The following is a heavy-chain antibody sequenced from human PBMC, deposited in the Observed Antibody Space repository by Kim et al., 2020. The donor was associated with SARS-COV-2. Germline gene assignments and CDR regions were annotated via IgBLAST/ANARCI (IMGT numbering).Heavy chain of an antibody. CDR1: GFTFSSYA. CDR2: ISYDGSNK. J-gene: IGHJ4*02. CDR3: ASSDLYYYGSRYYFDY. Sequence: GGSLRLSCAASGFTFSSYAMHWVRQAPGKGLEWVAVISYDGSNKYYADSVKGRFTISRDNSKNTLYLQMNSLRAEDTAVYYCASSDLYYYGSRYYFDYWGQGTLVTVSS. D-gene: IGHD3-10*01. V-gene: IGHV3-30*04.